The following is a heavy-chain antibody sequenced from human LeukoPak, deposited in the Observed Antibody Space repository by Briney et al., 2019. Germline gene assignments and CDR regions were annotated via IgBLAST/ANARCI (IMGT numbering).Heavy chain of an antibody. CDR2: IYTSGNT. J-gene: IGHJ5*02. CDR3: ARAHWFLDYGDHPAVRNWFDP. D-gene: IGHD4-17*01. CDR1: GGSISSGSYY. Sequence: SETLSLTCTVSGGSISSGSYYWNWIRQPAGKGLEWIGRIYTSGNTNYNPSLKSRVTISVDTSKNQFSLKLSSMTAADTAVYYCARAHWFLDYGDHPAVRNWFDPWGQGTLVTVSS. V-gene: IGHV4-61*02.